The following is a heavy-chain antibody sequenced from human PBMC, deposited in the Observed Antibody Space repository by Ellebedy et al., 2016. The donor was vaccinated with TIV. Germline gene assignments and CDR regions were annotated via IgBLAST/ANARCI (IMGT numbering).Heavy chain of an antibody. CDR1: GGSISSSSYY. D-gene: IGHD7-27*01. CDR2: IYYSGST. Sequence: SETLSLTCTVSGGSISSSSYYWGWIRQPPGKGLEWIGSIYYSGSTNYNPSLKSRVTISVDTSKNQFSLKLSSVTAADTAVYYCARGLNWGFYYYGMDVWGQGTTVTVSS. V-gene: IGHV4-39*07. J-gene: IGHJ6*02. CDR3: ARGLNWGFYYYGMDV.